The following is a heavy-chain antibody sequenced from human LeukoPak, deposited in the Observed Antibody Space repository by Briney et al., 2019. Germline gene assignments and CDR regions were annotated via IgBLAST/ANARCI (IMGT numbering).Heavy chain of an antibody. Sequence: ASVKVSCKASGYTFTSYGIRWVRQAPGQGLEWMGWISAYNGNTNYAQKLQGRVTMTTDTSTSTAYMELRSLRSDDTAVYYCARVAYGDYLVDYWGQGTLVTVSS. J-gene: IGHJ4*02. D-gene: IGHD4-17*01. CDR3: ARVAYGDYLVDY. CDR2: ISAYNGNT. V-gene: IGHV1-18*01. CDR1: GYTFTSYG.